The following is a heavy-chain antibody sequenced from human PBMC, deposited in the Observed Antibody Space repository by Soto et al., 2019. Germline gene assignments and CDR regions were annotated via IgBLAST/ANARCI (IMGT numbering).Heavy chain of an antibody. Sequence: LSLTCTVSGGSISSSSYYWGWIHQPPGKGLEWIGSIYYSGSTYYNPSLKSRVTISVDTSKNQFSLKLSSVTAADTAVYYCARHAATIYCSSTSCYDLGGEFDPWGQGTLVTVSS. CDR3: ARHAATIYCSSTSCYDLGGEFDP. J-gene: IGHJ5*02. CDR2: IYYSGST. D-gene: IGHD2-2*01. V-gene: IGHV4-39*01. CDR1: GGSISSSSYY.